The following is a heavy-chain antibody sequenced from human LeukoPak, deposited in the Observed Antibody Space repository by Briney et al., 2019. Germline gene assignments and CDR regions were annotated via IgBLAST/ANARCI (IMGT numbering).Heavy chain of an antibody. J-gene: IGHJ5*02. CDR2: ISSSTSTI. V-gene: IGHV3-48*04. CDR1: GFTFSSYN. D-gene: IGHD3-22*01. Sequence: GGSLRLSRAASGFTFSSYNMNWVRQAPGKGLEWVSYISSSTSTIYYADSVKGRFTISRDNAKNSLYLQMNSLRAEDTAVYYCARDYYDSSGYYTGPSWGQGTLVTVSS. CDR3: ARDYYDSSGYYTGPS.